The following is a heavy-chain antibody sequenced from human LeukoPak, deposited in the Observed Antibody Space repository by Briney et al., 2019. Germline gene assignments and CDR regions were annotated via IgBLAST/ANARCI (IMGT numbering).Heavy chain of an antibody. CDR1: GGTFSSYA. D-gene: IGHD3-10*01. V-gene: IGHV1-69*13. CDR3: ARVRGSGSYYVGTLYYYYGMDV. CDR2: IIPIFGTA. Sequence: SVKVSCKASGGTFSSYAISWVRQAPGQGLEWMGGIIPIFGTANYAQKFQGRVTITADESTSTAYMELSSLRSEDKAVYYCARVRGSGSYYVGTLYYYYGMDVWGKGTTVTVSS. J-gene: IGHJ6*04.